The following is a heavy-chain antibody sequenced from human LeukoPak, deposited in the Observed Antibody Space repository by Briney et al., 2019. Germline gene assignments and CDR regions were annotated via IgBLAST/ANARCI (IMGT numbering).Heavy chain of an antibody. CDR2: ISSSSFYT. CDR3: AKDPEAGLTGYFDF. Sequence: PGGSRRLACAASGFTFSRYSMNWVRQAPGKGLEWVSYISSSSFYTYYADSVKGRFTISRDNSKNTLYLQLNSLRAEDTAIYYCAKDPEAGLTGYFDFWGQGTLVTVSS. J-gene: IGHJ4*02. CDR1: GFTFSRYS. V-gene: IGHV3-21*05. D-gene: IGHD6-13*01.